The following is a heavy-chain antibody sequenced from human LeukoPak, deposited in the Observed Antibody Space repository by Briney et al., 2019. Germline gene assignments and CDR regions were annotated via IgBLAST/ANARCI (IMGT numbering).Heavy chain of an antibody. D-gene: IGHD5-24*01. J-gene: IGHJ4*02. Sequence: GGSLRLSCAASGFTFSSYGMHWVCQAPGKGLEWVALIWYDGTNKYYADSVNGRFTISRDNSKNTLYLQMNSLRVEDTAVYYCAKPPDGYNSGAFGYWGQGTLVTVSS. CDR1: GFTFSSYG. CDR3: AKPPDGYNSGAFGY. CDR2: IWYDGTNK. V-gene: IGHV3-33*06.